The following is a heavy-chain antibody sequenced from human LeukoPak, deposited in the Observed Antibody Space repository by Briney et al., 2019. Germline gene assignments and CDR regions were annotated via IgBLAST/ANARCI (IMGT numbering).Heavy chain of an antibody. J-gene: IGHJ4*02. CDR1: GFTFSSYA. D-gene: IGHD6-19*01. V-gene: IGHV3-23*01. Sequence: GGSLRLSCAASGFTFSSYAMSWVRQAPGKGLEWVSAISGSGGSTYYADSVKGRFTISRDNSKNTLYLQMNSLRVEDTAVYYCAKVLHSSGWYFDYWGQGTLVTVSS. CDR2: ISGSGGST. CDR3: AKVLHSSGWYFDY.